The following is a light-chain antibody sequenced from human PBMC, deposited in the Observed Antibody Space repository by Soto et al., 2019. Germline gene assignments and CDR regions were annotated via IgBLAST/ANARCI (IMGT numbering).Light chain of an antibody. CDR2: GIS. V-gene: IGKV3D-15*01. J-gene: IGKJ5*01. Sequence: EVVMTQSPATLSVSPGEGATLSCRTSQTVNSNYLAWYQQKSGQAPRLLIYGISTRATGVPDRFSARGSGTEFTLTIRSLQPEDFAVYYCQQYTQWPITFGQGKRLEIK. CDR1: QTVNSN. CDR3: QQYTQWPIT.